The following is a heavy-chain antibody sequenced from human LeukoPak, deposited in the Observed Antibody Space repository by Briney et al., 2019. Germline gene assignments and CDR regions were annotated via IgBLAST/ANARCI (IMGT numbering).Heavy chain of an antibody. CDR2: IRSKAYGGTT. J-gene: IGHJ6*03. V-gene: IGHV3-49*04. D-gene: IGHD6-13*01. CDR3: TRDPSYSSSWYPGDYYYYYMDV. Sequence: GGSLRLSCVDSGFTFSSYEMNWVRQAPGKGLEWVGFIRSKAYGGTTEYAASVKGRFTISRDDSKSIAYLQMNSLKTEDTAVYYCTRDPSYSSSWYPGDYYYYYMDVWGKGTTVTVSS. CDR1: GFTFSSYE.